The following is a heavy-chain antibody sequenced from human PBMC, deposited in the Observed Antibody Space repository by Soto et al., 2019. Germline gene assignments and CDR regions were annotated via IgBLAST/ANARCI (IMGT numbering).Heavy chain of an antibody. CDR3: ERLDIADTYYYGMDV. CDR2: IYPGDSDT. Sequence: GESLKISCKGSGYSFTSYWIGWVRQMPGKGLEWMGIIYPGDSDTRYSPSFQGRVTISADKSISTAYLQWSSLKASDTAMYYCERLDIADTYYYGMDVWGQGTTVTVSS. J-gene: IGHJ6*02. V-gene: IGHV5-51*01. CDR1: GYSFTSYW. D-gene: IGHD2-15*01.